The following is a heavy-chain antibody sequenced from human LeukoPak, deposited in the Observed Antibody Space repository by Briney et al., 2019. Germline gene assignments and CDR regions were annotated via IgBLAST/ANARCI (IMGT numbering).Heavy chain of an antibody. V-gene: IGHV3-15*01. CDR1: GFSFSNAW. CDR3: TTYKVTTAFDL. J-gene: IGHJ2*01. Sequence: GGSIRLSCAASGFSFSNAWMTWVRQAPGKGLEWVGRIKSKIDGETTDYTEPVKGRFTISRDVSKNTLYLQMNSLKSEDTAVYYCTTYKVTTAFDLWGRGTLVAVSS. D-gene: IGHD4-17*01. CDR2: IKSKIDGETT.